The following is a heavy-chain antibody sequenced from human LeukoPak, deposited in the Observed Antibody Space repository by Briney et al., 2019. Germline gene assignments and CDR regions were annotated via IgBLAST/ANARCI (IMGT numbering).Heavy chain of an antibody. Sequence: SVKVSCKASGGTFSSYAISWVRQAPGQGLEWMGGIIPIFGTANYAQKFQGRVTITADESTSTAYIELSSLRSEDTAVYYCAREGAMATILFDYWGQGTLVTVSS. D-gene: IGHD5-24*01. V-gene: IGHV1-69*13. CDR1: GGTFSSYA. CDR3: AREGAMATILFDY. CDR2: IIPIFGTA. J-gene: IGHJ4*02.